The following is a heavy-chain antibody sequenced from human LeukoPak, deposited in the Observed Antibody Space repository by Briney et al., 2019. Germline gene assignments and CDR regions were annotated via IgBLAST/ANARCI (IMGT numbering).Heavy chain of an antibody. CDR1: GVTFSSYA. D-gene: IGHD5-12*01. CDR3: AKDLVRGYSGYGPYFDY. J-gene: IGHJ4*02. Sequence: PGGSLRLSCAASGVTFSSYAMSWGRRAPGKGLEWGSAISGSGGSTYYADSVKGRFTSSRDNSKNTLYLQMNSLRAEDTAVYYCAKDLVRGYSGYGPYFDYWGQGTLVTVSS. V-gene: IGHV3-23*01. CDR2: ISGSGGST.